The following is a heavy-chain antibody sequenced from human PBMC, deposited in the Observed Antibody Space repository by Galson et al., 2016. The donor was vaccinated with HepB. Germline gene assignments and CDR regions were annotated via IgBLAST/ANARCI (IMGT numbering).Heavy chain of an antibody. CDR1: GGIFSNFA. CDR3: AKFSGWYEEKYLVDY. J-gene: IGHJ4*02. CDR2: IIPVFRTA. V-gene: IGHV1-69*13. Sequence: SVKVSCKASGGIFSNFAISWVRQAPGQGLEWMGGIIPVFRTANYAQKFQGRVTITADDSTSTAYMELRSLTSEDTAVYYCAKFSGWYEEKYLVDYWAQGNLVTVSS. D-gene: IGHD6-19*01.